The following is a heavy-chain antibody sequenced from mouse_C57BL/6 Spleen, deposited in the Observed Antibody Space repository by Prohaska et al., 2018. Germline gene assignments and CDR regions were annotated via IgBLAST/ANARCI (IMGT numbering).Heavy chain of an antibody. V-gene: IGHV11-2*01. Sequence: EVQLLETGGGLVQPGGSRGLSCEGSGFTFSGFWMSWVRQTPGKTLEWIGDINSDGSAINYAPSIKDRFTIFRDNDKSTLYLQMSNVRSEDTATYFWMRYGSSYWYFDVWGTGTTVTVSS. CDR2: INSDGSAI. CDR1: GFTFSGFW. J-gene: IGHJ1*03. CDR3: MRYGSSYWYFDV. D-gene: IGHD1-1*01.